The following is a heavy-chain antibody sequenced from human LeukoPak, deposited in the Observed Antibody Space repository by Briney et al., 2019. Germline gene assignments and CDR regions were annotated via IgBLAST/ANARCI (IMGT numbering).Heavy chain of an antibody. CDR1: GFTFSSYE. CDR3: ASLTAAAPYYYYMDV. J-gene: IGHJ6*03. CDR2: ISSSGSTI. D-gene: IGHD6-13*01. V-gene: IGHV3-48*03. Sequence: GGSLRLSCAASGFTFSSYEMNWVRQAPGKGLEWVSYISSSGSTICYADSVKGRFTISRDNAKNSLYLQMNSLRAEDTAVYYCASLTAAAPYYYYMDVWGKGTTVTVSS.